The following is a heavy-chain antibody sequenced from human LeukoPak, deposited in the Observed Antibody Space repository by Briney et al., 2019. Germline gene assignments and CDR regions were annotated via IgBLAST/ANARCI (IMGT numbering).Heavy chain of an antibody. Sequence: SCAASGFTFSSYAMSWVRQAPGQGLEWMGRIIPILGIANYAQKFQGRVTITADKSTSTAYMKLSSLRSEDTAVYYCARDKGSSSLFDPWGQGTLVTVSS. V-gene: IGHV1-69*04. CDR3: ARDKGSSSLFDP. CDR1: GFTFSSYA. D-gene: IGHD6-13*01. J-gene: IGHJ5*02. CDR2: IIPILGIA.